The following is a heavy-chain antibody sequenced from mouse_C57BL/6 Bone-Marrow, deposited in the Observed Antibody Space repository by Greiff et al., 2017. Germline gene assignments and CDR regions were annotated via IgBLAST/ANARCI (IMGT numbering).Heavy chain of an antibody. V-gene: IGHV1-59*01. CDR2: IDPSDSYT. D-gene: IGHD2-4*01. Sequence: QVQLQQPGAELVRPGTSVKLSCKASGYTFTSYWMHWVKQRPGQGLEWIGVIDPSDSYTNYNQKFKGKATLTVDKSSSTAYMQLSSLTSEDSAVYYCARSYDYGWFAYWGQGTLVTVSA. CDR3: ARSYDYGWFAY. CDR1: GYTFTSYW. J-gene: IGHJ3*01.